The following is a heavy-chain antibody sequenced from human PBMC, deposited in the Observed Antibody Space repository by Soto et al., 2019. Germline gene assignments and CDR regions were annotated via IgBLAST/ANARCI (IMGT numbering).Heavy chain of an antibody. V-gene: IGHV3-72*01. J-gene: IGHJ5*02. D-gene: IGHD2-15*01. Sequence: PGGSLRLSCTGSGFTLSDHYIDWVRQAPGKGLEWVGRSRDKAQGYSTTYAASVKGRFTTSRDDFKSIAFLQMNNLETEDTAVYYCTRAPLRCSGGSCYSADAWGQGTLVTVSS. CDR1: GFTLSDHY. CDR3: TRAPLRCSGGSCYSADA. CDR2: SRDKAQGYST.